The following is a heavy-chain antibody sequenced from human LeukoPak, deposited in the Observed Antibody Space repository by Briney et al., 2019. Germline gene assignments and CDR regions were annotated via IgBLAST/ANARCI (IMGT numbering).Heavy chain of an antibody. CDR1: GFTFSNHG. D-gene: IGHD1-1*01. Sequence: PGGSLRLSCAASGFTFSNHGMSWIRQAPGKGLQWVSAITGDGTTTYYADSVKGRFTISRDNSKNMLYLQMSSLRAEDTAVYYCAKMNGYFEYWGQGALVPVSS. CDR3: AKMNGYFEY. V-gene: IGHV3-23*01. J-gene: IGHJ4*02. CDR2: ITGDGTTT.